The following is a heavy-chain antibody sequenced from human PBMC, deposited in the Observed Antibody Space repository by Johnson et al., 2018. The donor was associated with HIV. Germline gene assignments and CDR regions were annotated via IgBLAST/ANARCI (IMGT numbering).Heavy chain of an antibody. Sequence: GGSTGYADSVKGRFTISRDNAKNSLYLQMNSLRAEDTALYYCAKAGYDYVWGSYKGAFDIWGQGTMVTVSS. D-gene: IGHD3-16*01. CDR2: GGST. J-gene: IGHJ3*02. V-gene: IGHV3-20*03. CDR3: AKAGYDYVWGSYKGAFDI.